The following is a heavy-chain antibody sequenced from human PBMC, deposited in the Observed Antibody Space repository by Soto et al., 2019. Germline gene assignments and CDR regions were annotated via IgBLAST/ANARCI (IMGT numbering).Heavy chain of an antibody. CDR3: AKRQSFDFWSGYLPFFDY. V-gene: IGHV3-23*01. CDR1: AINFRSYA. Sequence: GGSLRLSCSASAINFRSYAMSWVRQAPGKGLEWVSAVGGSGSDTYYADSVKGRFTISRDDSKNTLYLHMSSLRVEDTAIYYCAKRQSFDFWSGYLPFFDYWGQGT. D-gene: IGHD3-3*01. CDR2: VGGSGSDT. J-gene: IGHJ4*02.